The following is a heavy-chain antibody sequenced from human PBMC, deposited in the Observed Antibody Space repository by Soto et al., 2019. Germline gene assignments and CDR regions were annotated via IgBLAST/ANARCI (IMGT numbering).Heavy chain of an antibody. Sequence: QLQESGPGLVKPSGTLSLTCAVSGASVTTNYWWGWVRQSPVTGLEWIGDLSHSGPVNYSPFLESRVTLSIDASTNQFSLELASVTAADPAVYFCAVSRGFYTIHSWGQGTLVSVSS. J-gene: IGHJ4*02. CDR2: LSHSGPV. CDR1: GASVTTNYW. V-gene: IGHV4-4*02. D-gene: IGHD3-3*01. CDR3: AVSRGFYTIHS.